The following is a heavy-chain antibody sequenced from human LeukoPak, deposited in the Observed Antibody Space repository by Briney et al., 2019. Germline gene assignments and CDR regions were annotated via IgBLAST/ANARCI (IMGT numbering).Heavy chain of an antibody. CDR1: GFTFGKYW. D-gene: IGHD3-3*01. Sequence: GGSLRLSCVASGFTFGKYWMSWVRQAPGKGLEWVADIKLDGSEKNYVDSVKGRFTISRDNTKNSLYLQMNSLRAEDTAVFYCARDQYDTWSRRGNFDSWGQGTLVIVSS. J-gene: IGHJ4*02. CDR3: ARDQYDTWSRRGNFDS. CDR2: IKLDGSEK. V-gene: IGHV3-7*03.